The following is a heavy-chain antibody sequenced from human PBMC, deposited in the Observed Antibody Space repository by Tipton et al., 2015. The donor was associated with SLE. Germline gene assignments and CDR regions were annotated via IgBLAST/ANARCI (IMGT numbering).Heavy chain of an antibody. D-gene: IGHD3-22*01. J-gene: IGHJ4*02. CDR1: GGSIRSGGYY. CDR2: IYYSGST. V-gene: IGHV4-31*03. Sequence: LRLSCTVSGGSIRSGGYYWSWIRQHPGKGLEWIGHIYYSGSTYYNPSLKSRVTISVDTSKNQFSLKLSSVTAADTAVYYCARFRGYDSSGYYHFDYWGQGTLVTVSS. CDR3: ARFRGYDSSGYYHFDY.